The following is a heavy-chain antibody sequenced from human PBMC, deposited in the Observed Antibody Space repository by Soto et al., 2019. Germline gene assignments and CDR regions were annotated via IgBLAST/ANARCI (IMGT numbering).Heavy chain of an antibody. J-gene: IGHJ6*02. CDR2: INHRGNT. CDR3: AGPYQDCRATSCEDSYYYYGMDV. D-gene: IGHD2-2*01. V-gene: IGHV4-34*01. CDR1: GGSFSGHY. Sequence: PSETLSLTCAVYGGSFSGHYWSWIRQPPGKGLEWIGEINHRGNTNYNPSLKSRVTISVDTSKNQFSLKLSSVTAADTAVYYCAGPYQDCRATSCEDSYYYYGMDVWGQGTTVTVSS.